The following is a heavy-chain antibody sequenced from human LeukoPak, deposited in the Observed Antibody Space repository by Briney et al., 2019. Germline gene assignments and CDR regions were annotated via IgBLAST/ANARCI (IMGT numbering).Heavy chain of an antibody. Sequence: GGSLRLSCAASGFTFSSYAMSWVRQAPGKGLVWVSRINSDGSSTSYADSVKGRFTISRDNAKNTLYLQMNSLRAEDTAVYYCAAETSSSWDYYFDYWGQGTLVTVSS. CDR3: AAETSSSWDYYFDY. J-gene: IGHJ4*02. CDR2: INSDGSST. CDR1: GFTFSSYA. V-gene: IGHV3-74*01. D-gene: IGHD6-13*01.